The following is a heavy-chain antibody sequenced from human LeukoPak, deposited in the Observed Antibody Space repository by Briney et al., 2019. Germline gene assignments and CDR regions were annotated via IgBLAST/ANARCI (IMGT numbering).Heavy chain of an antibody. V-gene: IGHV3-11*01. CDR1: GFTFSNYY. Sequence: GSLRLSCAASGFTFSNYYMTWIRQAPGKGLEWISYISQSGSTIYYADSVRGRFTISRDNAKNSLYLQMNSLRVEDTAVYYCARSDWGSHSWGQGTLVTVSS. CDR2: ISQSGSTI. J-gene: IGHJ4*02. CDR3: ARSDWGSHS. D-gene: IGHD7-27*01.